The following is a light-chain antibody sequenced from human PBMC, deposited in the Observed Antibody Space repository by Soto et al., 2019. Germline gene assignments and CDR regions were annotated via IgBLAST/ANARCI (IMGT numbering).Light chain of an antibody. V-gene: IGKV3-15*01. CDR3: QQNNYSPLT. J-gene: IGKJ4*01. Sequence: EIVMTQSPATLSVSPGERATLSCRASQSVNSNLAWYQQKPGQAPRLLIYGASTRATGIPARFSGSGSGTEFTLTISSLQSEDFAVYYCQQNNYSPLTFGGGTKVEIK. CDR1: QSVNSN. CDR2: GAS.